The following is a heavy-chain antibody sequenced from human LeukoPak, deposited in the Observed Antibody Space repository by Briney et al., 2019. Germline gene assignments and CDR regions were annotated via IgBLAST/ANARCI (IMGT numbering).Heavy chain of an antibody. D-gene: IGHD1-14*01. J-gene: IGHJ5*02. CDR3: ARIRAYPYNSSPRHWFNP. CDR2: ISDDGTSE. CDR1: GYSFSYYF. V-gene: IGHV3-30*14. Sequence: GRSLRLSCDGSGYSFSYYFMYWVRQAPGKELEWVAAISDDGTSEHYADSVKGRFTISRDNSKNSLYLHMNRLRTEDTAVYYCARIRAYPYNSSPRHWFNPWGQGTLVTVSS.